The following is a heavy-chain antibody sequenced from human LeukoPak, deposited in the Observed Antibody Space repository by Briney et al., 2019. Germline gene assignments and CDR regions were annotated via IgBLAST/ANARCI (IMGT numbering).Heavy chain of an antibody. CDR3: AREAYGSGNYPFDL. D-gene: IGHD3-10*01. Sequence: GGSLRPSCSASGLTFNKYYMNWVRQAPGKGLEWVSSITSNSANMYYGDSVKGRFTISRDNAKNSLYLQMNSLRAEDTAVYYCAREAYGSGNYPFDLWGQGTLVTVSS. J-gene: IGHJ4*02. CDR2: ITSNSANM. CDR1: GLTFNKYY. V-gene: IGHV3-21*01.